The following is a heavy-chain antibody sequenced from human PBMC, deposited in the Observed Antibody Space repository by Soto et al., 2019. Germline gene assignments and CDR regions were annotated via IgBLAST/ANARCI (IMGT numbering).Heavy chain of an antibody. CDR3: ARTPRDYCSGGSCYDY. V-gene: IGHV4-39*07. CDR2: IYYSGST. CDR1: GGSISSSSYY. Sequence: SETLSLTCTVSGGSISSSSYYWGWIRQPPGKGLEWIGSIYYSGSTYYNPSLKSRVTISVDTSKNQFSLKLSSVTAADTAVYYCARTPRDYCSGGSCYDYWGPGTLVTVSS. D-gene: IGHD2-15*01. J-gene: IGHJ4*02.